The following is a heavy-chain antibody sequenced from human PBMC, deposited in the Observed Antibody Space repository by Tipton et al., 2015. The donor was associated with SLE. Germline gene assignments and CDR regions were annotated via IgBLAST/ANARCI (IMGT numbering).Heavy chain of an antibody. CDR2: IYTSGTT. CDR3: ARGRGLFGDYELDF. V-gene: IGHV4-61*02. D-gene: IGHD4-17*01. J-gene: IGHJ4*02. CDR1: GDSISSYNFY. Sequence: TLSLTCSVSGDSISSYNFYWSWIRQPAGKGLEWIGRIYTSGTTNYNPSLKSRVTISVDTSKNQFSLRVSSVTAADTAVYYCARGRGLFGDYELDFWGRGTLVTVSS.